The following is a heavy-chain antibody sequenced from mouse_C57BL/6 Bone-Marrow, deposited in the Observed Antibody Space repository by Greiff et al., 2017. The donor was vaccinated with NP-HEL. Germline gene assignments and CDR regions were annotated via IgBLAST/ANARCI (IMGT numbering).Heavy chain of an antibody. Sequence: QVTLNESGPGILQPSQTLSLTCSFSGFSLSTFGMGVGWIRQPSGKGLEWLAYIWWDDDKYYNPALKSRLTISQDTSKNQVFLKIANVETADTTTYYCARIVGYYYASSYVYYFYDWGQGTPLTVSS. CDR2: IWWDDDK. CDR1: GFSLSTFGMG. V-gene: IGHV8-8*01. J-gene: IGHJ2*01. D-gene: IGHD1-1*01. CDR3: ARIVGYYYASSYVYYFYD.